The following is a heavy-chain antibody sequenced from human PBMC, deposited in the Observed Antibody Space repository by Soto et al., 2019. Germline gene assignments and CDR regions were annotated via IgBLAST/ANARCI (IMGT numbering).Heavy chain of an antibody. V-gene: IGHV3-23*01. CDR2: ISGSGAST. CDR3: ATYRTWNYSEF. D-gene: IGHD1-7*01. J-gene: IGHJ4*02. Sequence: GGSLRLSCAASGFTFSDYAMNWVRQAPGKGLEWVSTISGSGASTYYADSLEGRFTISRDNSKNTLYLQLSSLTPGDTAVYYCATYRTWNYSEFWGQGTLVTVSS. CDR1: GFTFSDYA.